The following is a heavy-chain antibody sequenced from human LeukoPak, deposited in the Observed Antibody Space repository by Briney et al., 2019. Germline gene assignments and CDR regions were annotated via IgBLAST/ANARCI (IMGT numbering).Heavy chain of an antibody. D-gene: IGHD4-23*01. CDR3: ARDRTPHGGNSGTDY. V-gene: IGHV1-46*01. Sequence: ASVKVSCKASGYTFTIYYMHWVRQAPGQGPEWMGIINPSGGSTSYAQKFQGRVTMTRDTSTSTVYMELSSLRSEDTAVYYCARDRTPHGGNSGTDYWGQGTLVTVSS. J-gene: IGHJ4*02. CDR1: GYTFTIYY. CDR2: INPSGGST.